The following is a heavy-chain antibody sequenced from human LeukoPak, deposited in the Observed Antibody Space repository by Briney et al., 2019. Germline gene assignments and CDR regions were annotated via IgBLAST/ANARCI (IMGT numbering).Heavy chain of an antibody. CDR1: AGSISSSTYY. CDR3: ARLSHYYGSGRIDY. CDR2: IYFSGST. D-gene: IGHD3-10*01. V-gene: IGHV4-39*01. Sequence: PSETLSLTCTVSAGSISSSTYYWGWIRQPPGKGLEWIGTIYFSGSTYYNPSLKSRITISVDTSKNQFSLKVSSVTAADTAVYYCARLSHYYGSGRIDYWGQGTLVTVSS. J-gene: IGHJ4*02.